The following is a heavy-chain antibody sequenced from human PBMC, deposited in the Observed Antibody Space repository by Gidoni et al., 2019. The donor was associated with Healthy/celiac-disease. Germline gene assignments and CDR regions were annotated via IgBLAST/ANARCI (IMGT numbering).Heavy chain of an antibody. V-gene: IGHV1-3*01. J-gene: IGHJ4*02. CDR3: ARATTVTTQPSDY. CDR2: INAGNGNT. CDR1: DYTFTSYA. D-gene: IGHD4-17*01. Sequence: QVQLVQSGAEVKKPGPSVKVSCKASDYTFTSYAMLWVRQAPGQRREWMGWINAGNGNTKYSQKFQGRVTITRDTSASTAYMELSSLRSEDTAVYYCARATTVTTQPSDYWGQGTLVTVSS.